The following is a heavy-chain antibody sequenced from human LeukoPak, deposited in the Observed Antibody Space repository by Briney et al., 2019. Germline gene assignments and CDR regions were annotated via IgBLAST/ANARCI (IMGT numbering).Heavy chain of an antibody. D-gene: IGHD2/OR15-2a*01. Sequence: PSGTLSLTCTVSGGSISSGGYYWSWIRQHPGRGLECIGYIYYSGSTYYNPSLKSRVTISVDTSKNQFSLKLSSVTAADTAVYYCARGAAYFLDPTYAFDIWGQGTMVTVSS. V-gene: IGHV4-31*03. CDR1: GGSISSGGYY. J-gene: IGHJ3*02. CDR2: IYYSGST. CDR3: ARGAAYFLDPTYAFDI.